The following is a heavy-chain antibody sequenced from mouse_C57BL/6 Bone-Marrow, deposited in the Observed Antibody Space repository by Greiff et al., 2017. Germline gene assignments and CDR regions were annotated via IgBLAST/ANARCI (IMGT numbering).Heavy chain of an antibody. Sequence: EVKFEESGGGLVQPGGSMKLSCAASGFTFSDAWMDWVRQSPEKGLEWVAEIRNKANNRATYYAESVKGRFTISRDDSKSSVYLQMNSLRAEDTGIYYCTVYFYWGQGTTLTVSS. J-gene: IGHJ2*01. V-gene: IGHV6-6*01. CDR2: IRNKANNRAT. CDR1: GFTFSDAW. D-gene: IGHD2-1*01. CDR3: TVYFY.